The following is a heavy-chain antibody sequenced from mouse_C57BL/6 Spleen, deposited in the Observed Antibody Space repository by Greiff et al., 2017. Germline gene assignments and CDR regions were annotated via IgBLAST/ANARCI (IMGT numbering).Heavy chain of an antibody. CDR2: IDPENGDT. CDR1: GFNIKDDY. CDR3: TKIYYSNYRAMDD. D-gene: IGHD2-5*01. Sequence: VQLQQSGAELVRPGASVKLSCTASGFNIKDDYMHWVKQRPEQGLEWIGWIDPENGDTEYASKFQGKATITANTSSNTAYLQLSSLSSDDTAVYYCTKIYYSNYRAMDDWGQGTSVTVYS. J-gene: IGHJ4*01. V-gene: IGHV14-4*01.